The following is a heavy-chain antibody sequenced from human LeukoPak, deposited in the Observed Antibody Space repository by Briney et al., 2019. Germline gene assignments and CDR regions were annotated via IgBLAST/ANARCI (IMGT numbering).Heavy chain of an antibody. V-gene: IGHV3-21*01. CDR3: ARDWAYNILTGYYDY. Sequence: GGSLRLSCAASGFTFSSYSMNWVRQAPGKGLEWVSSISSSSSYIYYADSVKGRFTISRDNAKNSLHLQMNSLRAEDTAVYYCARDWAYNILTGYYDYWGQGTLVTVSS. CDR1: GFTFSSYS. D-gene: IGHD3-9*01. J-gene: IGHJ4*02. CDR2: ISSSSSYI.